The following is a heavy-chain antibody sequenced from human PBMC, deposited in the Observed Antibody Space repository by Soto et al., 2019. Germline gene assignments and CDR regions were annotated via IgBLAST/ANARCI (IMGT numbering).Heavy chain of an antibody. CDR1: GFSLSSSGVG. CDR3: AHSRYTANFDY. J-gene: IGHJ4*02. V-gene: IGHV2-5*02. D-gene: IGHD1-1*01. Sequence: QITLKESGPTLVKPTQTLTLTCTFSGFSLSSSGVGVAWIRQPPGKALEWLALIYWDDDKRYSPSLKSRLTITKDTSKNQVVLTMTNMGPVDTGTYYYAHSRYTANFDYWGQGTLVTVSS. CDR2: IYWDDDK.